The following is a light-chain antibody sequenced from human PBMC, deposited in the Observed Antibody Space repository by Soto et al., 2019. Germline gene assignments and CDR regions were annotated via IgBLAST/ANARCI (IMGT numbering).Light chain of an antibody. V-gene: IGKV3-15*01. CDR2: AVS. J-gene: IGKJ4*01. CDR3: XXFNNWPLT. Sequence: EIVMTQSPATLSVSPGERATLSCRASQSVSNNLAWYQQKPSQAPRLLIYAVSARATGIPARFSGSGSGTXXXXXXXXLQSXDFXXXXXXXFNNWPLTFGGGTKVEIK. CDR1: QSVSNN.